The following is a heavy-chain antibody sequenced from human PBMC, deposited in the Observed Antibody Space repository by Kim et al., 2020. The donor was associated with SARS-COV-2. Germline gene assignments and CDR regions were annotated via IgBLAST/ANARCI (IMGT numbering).Heavy chain of an antibody. CDR3: AKSVVRGVIISVYSGMDV. D-gene: IGHD3-10*01. Sequence: GGSLRLSCAASGFTFSTYGMHWVRQAPGKGLEWVAVISYDGSNKYYADSVKGRFTISRDNFKNTLYLQMNSLRAEDTAVYYCAKSVVRGVIISVYSGMDVWGQGTTVTVSS. J-gene: IGHJ6*02. CDR1: GFTFSTYG. CDR2: ISYDGSNK. V-gene: IGHV3-30*18.